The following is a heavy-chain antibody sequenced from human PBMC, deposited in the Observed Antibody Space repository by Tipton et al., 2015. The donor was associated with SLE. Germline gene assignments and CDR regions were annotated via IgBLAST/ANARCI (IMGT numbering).Heavy chain of an antibody. CDR3: ARDPGGVTAEYFQH. Sequence: TLSLTCTVSGGSISSHYWSWIRQPPGKGLEWIGYIYYSGSTNYNPSLKSRVTISVDTSKNQFSLKLSSVTAADTAVYYCARDPGGVTAEYFQHWGQGTLVTVSS. CDR1: GGSISSHY. CDR2: IYYSGST. J-gene: IGHJ1*01. D-gene: IGHD3-10*01. V-gene: IGHV4-59*11.